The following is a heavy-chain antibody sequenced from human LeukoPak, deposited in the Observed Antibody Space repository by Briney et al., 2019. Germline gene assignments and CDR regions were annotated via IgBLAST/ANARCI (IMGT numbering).Heavy chain of an antibody. J-gene: IGHJ4*02. CDR2: IYPGDSDT. CDR3: GRGELQRGFDY. D-gene: IGHD1-26*01. Sequence: GESLKISCKGSGYIFSTYWIGWVRQMPGKGLEWMGIIYPGDSDTRYSPSFQGQVTISADKSISTAYLQWSSLKAADTPMYYCGRGELQRGFDYWGRGPLVPVPS. CDR1: GYIFSTYW. V-gene: IGHV5-51*01.